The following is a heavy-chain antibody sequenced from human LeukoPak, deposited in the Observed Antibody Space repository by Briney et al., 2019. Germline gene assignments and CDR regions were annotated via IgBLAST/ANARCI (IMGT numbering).Heavy chain of an antibody. CDR2: INQDGGAK. CDR1: AFTFTVSW. D-gene: IGHD6-13*01. Sequence: QPGGSLRLSCAASAFTFTVSWMSWVRQAPGKGLEWVAHINQDGGAKYYVDSVKGRFTISRDNAKNSLYLQMNSLRAEDTAVYYCARDGVAAGLYFDHWGQGTLVTVSS. J-gene: IGHJ4*02. V-gene: IGHV3-7*01. CDR3: ARDGVAAGLYFDH.